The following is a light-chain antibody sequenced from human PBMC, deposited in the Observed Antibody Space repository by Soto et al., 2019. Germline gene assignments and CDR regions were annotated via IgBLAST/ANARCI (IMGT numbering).Light chain of an antibody. J-gene: IGKJ2*01. V-gene: IGKV3-15*01. CDR1: QSVSRN. CDR3: QQYGDWPPDT. CDR2: DAS. Sequence: EIVMTQSPATLSVSPGERATLSCRASQSVSRNLAWYQQKPGQPPRLLIYDASTRATGVPARFGGSGSGTEFTLTISGLQSEDFAVYYCQQYGDWPPDTFGQGIKVDIK.